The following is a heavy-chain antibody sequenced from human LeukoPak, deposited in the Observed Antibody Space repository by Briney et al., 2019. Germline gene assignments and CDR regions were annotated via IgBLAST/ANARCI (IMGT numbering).Heavy chain of an antibody. V-gene: IGHV1-69*05. CDR3: ASLLWPQYYFDY. Sequence: SVKVSCKASGGTFSSYAISWVRQAPGQGLEWVGGIIPIFGTANYAQKFQGRVTITTDESTSTAYMELSSLRSEDTAVYYCASLLWPQYYFDYWGQGTLVTVSS. J-gene: IGHJ4*02. D-gene: IGHD3-10*01. CDR2: IIPIFGTA. CDR1: GGTFSSYA.